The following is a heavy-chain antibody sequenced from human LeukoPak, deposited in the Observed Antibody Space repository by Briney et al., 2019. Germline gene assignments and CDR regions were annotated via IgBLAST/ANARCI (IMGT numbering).Heavy chain of an antibody. J-gene: IGHJ4*02. CDR1: GDSISSGSYS. D-gene: IGHD3-22*01. Sequence: SETLSLTCAVSGDSISSGSYSWSWIRQPPGKGLEWIGHIYYSGTTNYNPSLKSRVTISVDTSKNQFSLKLSSVTAADTAVYYCARGGWNKFDYWGQGTLVTVSS. CDR3: ARGGWNKFDY. CDR2: IYYSGTT. V-gene: IGHV4-61*01.